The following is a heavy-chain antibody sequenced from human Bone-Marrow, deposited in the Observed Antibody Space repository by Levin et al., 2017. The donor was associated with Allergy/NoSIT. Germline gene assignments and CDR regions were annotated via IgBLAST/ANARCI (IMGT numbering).Heavy chain of an antibody. CDR3: ARARRSIVLTPRWYYYYGMDV. D-gene: IGHD2-8*01. J-gene: IGHJ6*02. V-gene: IGHV3-13*01. Sequence: LSLTCAASGFTFSSYDMHWVRQATGKGLEWVSAIGTAGDTYYPGSVKGRFTISRENAKNSLYLQMNSLRAGDTAVYYCARARRSIVLTPRWYYYYGMDVWGQGTTVTVSS. CDR2: IGTAGDT. CDR1: GFTFSSYD.